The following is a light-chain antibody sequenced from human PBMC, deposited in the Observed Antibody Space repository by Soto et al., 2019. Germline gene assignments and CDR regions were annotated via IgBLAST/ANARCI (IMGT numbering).Light chain of an antibody. V-gene: IGKV3-11*01. Sequence: EIVLTQSPATLSLSPGERATLSCRASQSVVSSLAWYQQKPGQAPRLLIYDTSNRATGIPARFSGSGSGTVFTLTISSLEPEDFAIYYCHQRSNWPWTFGQGTKVELK. CDR1: QSVVSS. CDR2: DTS. CDR3: HQRSNWPWT. J-gene: IGKJ1*01.